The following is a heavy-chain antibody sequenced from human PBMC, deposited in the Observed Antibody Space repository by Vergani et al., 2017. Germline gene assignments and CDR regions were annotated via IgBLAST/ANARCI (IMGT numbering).Heavy chain of an antibody. CDR1: GFTFSSYS. CDR3: AREVHGSGYGAIYYYYYMDV. Sequence: EVQLVESGGGLVQPGGSLRLSCAASGFTFSSYSMNWARKAPGKGLEWVSYISSSSSTIYYADSVKGRFTISRDNAKNTLYLQMNSLRAEETAVYYCAREVHGSGYGAIYYYYYMDVWGKGTTVTVSS. J-gene: IGHJ6*03. CDR2: ISSSSSTI. V-gene: IGHV3-48*01. D-gene: IGHD5-12*01.